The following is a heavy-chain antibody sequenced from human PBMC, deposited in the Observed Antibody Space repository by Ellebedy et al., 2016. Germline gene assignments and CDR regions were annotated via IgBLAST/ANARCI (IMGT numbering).Heavy chain of an antibody. J-gene: IGHJ4*02. CDR2: IDPSDSYT. CDR3: ARRAFGSSYANFDY. D-gene: IGHD1-26*01. CDR1: GYSFTSYW. V-gene: IGHV5-10-1*01. Sequence: GESLKISXKGSGYSFTSYWISWVRQMPGKGLEWMGRIDPSDSYTNYSPSFQGHVTISADKSISTAYLQWSSLKASDTAMYYCARRAFGSSYANFDYWGQGTLVTVSS.